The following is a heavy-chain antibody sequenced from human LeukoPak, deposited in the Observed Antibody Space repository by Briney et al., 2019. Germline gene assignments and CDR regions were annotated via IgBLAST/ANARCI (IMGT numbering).Heavy chain of an antibody. V-gene: IGHV4-39*01. J-gene: IGHJ5*02. CDR2: IYNSGST. CDR3: ARQAYSSNLGWFDP. Sequence: SETLSLTCSVSGGSISSSTYYWGWIRQPPGKGLEWIGNIYNSGSTYYNPSLKSRVTISVDTSKHQFSLKLSSVTAADTAVYYCARQAYSSNLGWFDPWGQGTLVIVSS. D-gene: IGHD6-13*01. CDR1: GGSISSSTYY.